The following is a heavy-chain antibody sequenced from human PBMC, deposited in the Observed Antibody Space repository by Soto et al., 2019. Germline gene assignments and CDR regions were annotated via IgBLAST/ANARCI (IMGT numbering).Heavy chain of an antibody. V-gene: IGHV3-7*01. CDR1: GFTFSSYW. CDR3: AREGYPFDY. D-gene: IGHD5-12*01. CDR2: IKQDGSEK. J-gene: IGHJ4*02. Sequence: PGGSLRLSCAASGFTFSSYWMSWVRQAPGKGLEWVANIKQDGSEKYYADSVKGRLTISRDNAKNSLYLQMNSLRDEDTAVYYCAREGYPFDYWGQGTLVTVSS.